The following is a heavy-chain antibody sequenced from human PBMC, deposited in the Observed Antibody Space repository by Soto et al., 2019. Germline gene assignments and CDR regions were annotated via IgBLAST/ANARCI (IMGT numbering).Heavy chain of an antibody. V-gene: IGHV3-23*01. CDR1: GFTFSTYA. CDR3: AKDPYSSGPFDY. Sequence: GGSLRLSCAASGFTFSTYAMNWVRQAPGKGLEWVSTISGSGGSTYYADSVKGRFTISRDKSKNTLYLQMNSLRAEDTAVYYCAKDPYSSGPFDYWGQGILVTAPQ. CDR2: ISGSGGST. J-gene: IGHJ4*02. D-gene: IGHD6-19*01.